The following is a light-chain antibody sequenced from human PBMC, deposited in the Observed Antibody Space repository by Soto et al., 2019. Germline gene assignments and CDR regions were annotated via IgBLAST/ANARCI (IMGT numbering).Light chain of an antibody. J-gene: IGLJ1*01. CDR1: SSDVGGYNY. Sequence: QSALTKPASVYGSPGEWITISCPGTSSDVGGYNYVSWYQHHPGKAPKLMIFDVSNRPSGVSNRFSGSKSGNTASLTISGLQPEDEADYYCSSYTTSNTRQIVFGTGTKVTVL. CDR2: DVS. CDR3: SSYTTSNTRQIV. V-gene: IGLV2-14*03.